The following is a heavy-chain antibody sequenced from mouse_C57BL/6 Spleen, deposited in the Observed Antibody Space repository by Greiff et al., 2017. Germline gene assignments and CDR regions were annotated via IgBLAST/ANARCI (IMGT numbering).Heavy chain of an antibody. CDR2: IHPNSGST. J-gene: IGHJ1*03. Sequence: QVQLQQPGAELVKPGASVTLSCKASGYTFTSYWMHWVKQRPGQGLEWIGMIHPNSGSTNYNEKFKSKATLTVDKSSSTAYMQLSSLTSEDSAVYYCARSDYYGSSYWYFDVGGTGTTVTVAS. CDR3: ARSDYYGSSYWYFDV. V-gene: IGHV1-64*01. CDR1: GYTFTSYW. D-gene: IGHD1-1*01.